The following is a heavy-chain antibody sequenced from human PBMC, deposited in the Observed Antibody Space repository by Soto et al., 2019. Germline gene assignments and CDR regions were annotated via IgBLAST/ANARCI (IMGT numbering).Heavy chain of an antibody. V-gene: IGHV3-30*18. J-gene: IGHJ6*02. CDR1: GFSFSSYG. D-gene: IGHD3-16*01. CDR2: TSNDGSNE. CDR3: SKSLAYAHSYYGLDV. Sequence: QVQLVGSGGGVVQPGRSLRLSCAASGFSFSSYGMHWVRQAPGKGLEWVALTSNDGSNEYYADPVKGRFTISRDNSKNTLYLQMNSLRAEDTAVYHCSKSLAYAHSYYGLDVWGQGTTVTVSS.